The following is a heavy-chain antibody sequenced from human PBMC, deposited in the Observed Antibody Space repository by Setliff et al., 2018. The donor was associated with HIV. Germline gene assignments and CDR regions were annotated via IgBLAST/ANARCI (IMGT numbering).Heavy chain of an antibody. CDR2: VHSDGSI. CDR3: SALYKDY. Sequence: GGSLRLSCAASGFFVTNYHMTWVRQAPAKGPEWVSVVHSDGSIYYAVSVDGRFTVSRDSFNNMVFLQMTDLRPAETAIYYCSALYKDYWGQGVLVTVSS. J-gene: IGHJ4*02. CDR1: GFFVTNYH. D-gene: IGHD1-20*01. V-gene: IGHV3-53*05.